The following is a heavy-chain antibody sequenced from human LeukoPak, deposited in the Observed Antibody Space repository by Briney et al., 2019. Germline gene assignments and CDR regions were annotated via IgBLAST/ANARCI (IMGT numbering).Heavy chain of an antibody. V-gene: IGHV1-69*04. CDR2: IIPILGIA. Sequence: ASVKVSCKASGGTFSSYAISWVRQAPGQGLEWMGRIIPILGIANYAQKFQGRVTITADKSTSTAYMELSSLRPEDTAVYYCARDMGDGYFDYWGQGTLVAVSS. J-gene: IGHJ4*02. D-gene: IGHD5-24*01. CDR1: GGTFSSYA. CDR3: ARDMGDGYFDY.